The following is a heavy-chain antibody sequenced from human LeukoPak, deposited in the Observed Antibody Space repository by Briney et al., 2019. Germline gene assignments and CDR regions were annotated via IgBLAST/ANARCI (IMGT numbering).Heavy chain of an antibody. Sequence: GESLKISCKGSGYGFTSYWIGWVRQMPGKGLEWMGIIYPGDSDTRYSPSFQGQVTISADKSISTAYLQWSSLKASDTAMYYCARVDSSSSGPPTPYYFDYWGQGALVTVSS. V-gene: IGHV5-51*01. CDR3: ARVDSSSSGPPTPYYFDY. CDR1: GYGFTSYW. D-gene: IGHD6-6*01. CDR2: IYPGDSDT. J-gene: IGHJ4*02.